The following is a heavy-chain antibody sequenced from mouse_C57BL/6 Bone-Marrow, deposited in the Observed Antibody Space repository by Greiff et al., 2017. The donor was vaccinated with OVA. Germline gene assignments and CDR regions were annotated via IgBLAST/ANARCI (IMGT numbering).Heavy chain of an antibody. D-gene: IGHD2-3*01. J-gene: IGHJ3*01. Sequence: VQLQQSGTVLARPGASVKMSCKTSGYTFTSYWMHWVKQRPGQGLEWIGAIYPGNSDTSYNQKFKGKAKLTAVTSASTAYMELSSLTNEDSAVYYCTRGYDGYFAWFAYWGQGTLVTVSA. CDR3: TRGYDGYFAWFAY. CDR2: IYPGNSDT. V-gene: IGHV1-5*01. CDR1: GYTFTSYW.